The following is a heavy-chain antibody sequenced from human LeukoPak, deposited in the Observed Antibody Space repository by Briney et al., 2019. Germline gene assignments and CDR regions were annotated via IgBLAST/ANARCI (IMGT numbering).Heavy chain of an antibody. CDR3: ARGQRSDSQQLVLDY. V-gene: IGHV4-30-2*01. CDR1: GGSISSGGYS. Sequence: SETLSLTCAVSGGSISSGGYSWSWIRQPPGQGLEWIGYIYHSGSTYYNPSLKSRVTISVDRSKNQFSLKLSSVTAADTAVYYCARGQRSDSQQLVLDYWGQGTLVTVSS. CDR2: IYHSGST. J-gene: IGHJ4*02. D-gene: IGHD6-13*01.